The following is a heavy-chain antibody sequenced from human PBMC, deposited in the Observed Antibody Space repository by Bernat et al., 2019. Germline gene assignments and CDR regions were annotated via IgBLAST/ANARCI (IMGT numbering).Heavy chain of an antibody. CDR1: GFTFSSYV. D-gene: IGHD2-15*01. Sequence: EEQLLESGGGLVQPGGSLRLSCAASGFTFSSYVMYWVRQAPGEGLEYVSAISSDGISTYYSNSMKGRFTISRDNSKNTLYLQMGSLRAEDMAVYYCARGGRSGYCSGGSCFRIDSWGQGTLVTVSS. J-gene: IGHJ4*02. V-gene: IGHV3-64*01. CDR3: ARGGRSGYCSGGSCFRIDS. CDR2: ISSDGIST.